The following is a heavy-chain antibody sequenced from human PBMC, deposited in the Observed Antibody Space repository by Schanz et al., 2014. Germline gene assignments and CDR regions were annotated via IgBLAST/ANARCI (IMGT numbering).Heavy chain of an antibody. CDR3: AVLGGFGELPLDY. Sequence: EVQLVESGGGLVQPGGSLRLSCAASGFTVSSNYMSWVRQAPGKGLEWVSGIGGSGDSTHYADPVKGRFTISRDNSKNTLYLQMKSLRAEDTAVYYCAVLGGFGELPLDYRGQGTLVTVSS. J-gene: IGHJ4*02. D-gene: IGHD3-10*01. V-gene: IGHV3-66*02. CDR1: GFTVSSNY. CDR2: IGGSGDST.